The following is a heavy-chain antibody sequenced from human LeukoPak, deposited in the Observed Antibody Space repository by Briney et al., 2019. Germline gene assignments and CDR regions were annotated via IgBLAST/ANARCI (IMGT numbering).Heavy chain of an antibody. D-gene: IGHD2-21*02. J-gene: IGHJ6*02. CDR1: SGSISSYY. CDR3: ARDIAYCGGDCYSRVGGHYYYYYGMGV. CDR2: TYYSGST. V-gene: IGHV4-59*12. Sequence: SETLSLTCTVSSGSISSYYWSWIRQPPGKGLEWIGYTYYSGSTNYNPSLKSRVTISVDTSKNQFSLKLSSVTAADTAVYYCARDIAYCGGDCYSRVGGHYYYYYGMGVWGQGTTVTVSS.